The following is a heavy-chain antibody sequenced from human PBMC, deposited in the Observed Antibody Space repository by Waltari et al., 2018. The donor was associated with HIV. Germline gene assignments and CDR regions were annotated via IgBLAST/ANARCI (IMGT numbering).Heavy chain of an antibody. D-gene: IGHD4-17*01. CDR1: GGTFSSYA. V-gene: IGHV1-69*04. CDR2: IIPILGIA. Sequence: QVQLVQSGAEVKKPGSSVKVSCKASGGTFSSYAISWVRQAPGQGLEWMGRIIPILGIANYAQKFQGRVTITADKSTSTAYMELSSLRSEDTAVYYCARGSDYGGLDWYFDLWGRGTLVTVSS. J-gene: IGHJ2*01. CDR3: ARGSDYGGLDWYFDL.